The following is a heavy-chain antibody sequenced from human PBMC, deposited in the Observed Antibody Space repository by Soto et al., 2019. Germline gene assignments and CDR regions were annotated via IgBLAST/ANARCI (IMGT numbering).Heavy chain of an antibody. CDR3: ARQGFGATHGLVDV. CDR2: INHRGSA. Sequence: SETLSLTCAVSGASVSSTYWWSWVRQPPGKGPEWIGEINHRGSANYNPSLKSRVTISVDTSKNQFSLKLTSVTVADTALYYCARQGFGATHGLVDVWGQGTTVTVSS. D-gene: IGHD3-10*01. J-gene: IGHJ6*02. V-gene: IGHV4-4*02. CDR1: GASVSSTYW.